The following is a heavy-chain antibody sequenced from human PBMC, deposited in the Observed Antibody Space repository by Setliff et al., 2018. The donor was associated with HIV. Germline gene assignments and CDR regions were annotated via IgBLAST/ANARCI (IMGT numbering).Heavy chain of an antibody. D-gene: IGHD3-22*01. CDR1: GGSFSGYC. V-gene: IGHV4-34*01. CDR3: ARDVLDLVISVYGF. Sequence: ETLSLTCAVYGGSFSGYCWSWIRQPPGKGLEWIGEIQHSGRINYNPSLRSRVTTSVDTSKNQFSLRLRSVTAADTAVYYCARDVLDLVISVYGFWGQGIPVTVSS. CDR2: IQHSGRI. J-gene: IGHJ4*02.